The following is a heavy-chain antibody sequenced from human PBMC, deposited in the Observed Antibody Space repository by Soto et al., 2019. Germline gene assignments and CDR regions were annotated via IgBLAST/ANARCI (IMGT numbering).Heavy chain of an antibody. V-gene: IGHV3-30*18. CDR3: AKDFRTEWELPSYGMDV. CDR2: ILYDGSYK. CDR1: GFTFSSFG. D-gene: IGHD1-26*01. Sequence: GGSLRLSCAASGFTFSSFGMHWVRQAPGKGLEWVAVILYDGSYKYYTDSVKGRFTISRDNSKNTLYLQMNSLRGEDTAVYYCAKDFRTEWELPSYGMDVWGQGTTVTVSS. J-gene: IGHJ6*02.